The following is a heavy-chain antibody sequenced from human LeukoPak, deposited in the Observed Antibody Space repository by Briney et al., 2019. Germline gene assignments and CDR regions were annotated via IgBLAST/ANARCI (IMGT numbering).Heavy chain of an antibody. CDR2: IIPILGIA. CDR1: GGTFSSYA. D-gene: IGHD6-13*01. CDR3: ARVWGSSSYFDY. V-gene: IGHV1-69*04. Sequence: SVKVSCKASGGTFSSYAISWVRQAPGQGLEWMGRIIPILGIANYAQKFQGRVTITADKSTSTAYMELSSLRSEDTAVYYWARVWGSSSYFDYWGQGTLVTVFS. J-gene: IGHJ4*02.